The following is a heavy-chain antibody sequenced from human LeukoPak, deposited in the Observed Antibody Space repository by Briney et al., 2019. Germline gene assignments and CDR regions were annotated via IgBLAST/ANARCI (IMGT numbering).Heavy chain of an antibody. CDR3: ARVDQVQLLLYY. D-gene: IGHD2-2*01. CDR2: INHSGST. J-gene: IGHJ4*02. V-gene: IGHV4-34*01. Sequence: PSETLSLTCAVYGGSFSGYYWSWIRQPPGKGLEWIGEINHSGSTNYNPSLKSRVTISVDTSKNQFSLKLSSVTAADTAVYYCARVDQVQLLLYYWGQGTLVTVSS. CDR1: GGSFSGYY.